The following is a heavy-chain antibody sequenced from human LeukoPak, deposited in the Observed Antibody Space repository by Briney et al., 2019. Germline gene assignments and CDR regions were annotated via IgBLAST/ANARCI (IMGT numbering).Heavy chain of an antibody. Sequence: GGSLRLSCAASGFTFSNSWMYWVRQAPGKGLVWVSRINSDGSITQYADSVKGRFTISRDNAKNTLFLQMNSLRAEDTAVYYCVSFYETYWGRGTLVTVSS. D-gene: IGHD2/OR15-2a*01. V-gene: IGHV3-74*03. CDR3: VSFYETY. J-gene: IGHJ4*02. CDR2: INSDGSIT. CDR1: GFTFSNSW.